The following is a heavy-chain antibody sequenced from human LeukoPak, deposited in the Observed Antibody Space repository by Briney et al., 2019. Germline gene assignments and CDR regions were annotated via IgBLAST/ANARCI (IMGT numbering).Heavy chain of an antibody. CDR3: ARWSRIAVAGNDAFDI. D-gene: IGHD6-19*01. CDR1: GGSISSYY. V-gene: IGHV4-59*01. J-gene: IGHJ3*02. CDR2: IYYSGST. Sequence: PSETLSLTCTVSGGSISSYYWSWIRQPPGKGLEWTGYIYYSGSTNYNPSLKSRVTISVDTSRNQFSLKLSSVTAADTAVYYCARWSRIAVAGNDAFDIWGQGTIVTVYS.